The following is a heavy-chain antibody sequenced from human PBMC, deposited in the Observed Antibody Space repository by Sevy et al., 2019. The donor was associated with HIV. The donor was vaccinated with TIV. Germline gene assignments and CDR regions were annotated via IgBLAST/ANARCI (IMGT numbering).Heavy chain of an antibody. V-gene: IGHV3-11*04. J-gene: IGHJ5*02. D-gene: IGHD3-10*01. CDR3: ARDRWFGGFWGNWFDP. CDR2: ISGRGSTI. Sequence: GSLRLSCAASGFTFSNYYMSWIRQAPGKGLEWVSCISGRGSTIYYADSVKGRITISRDNARTYLFRQMDSLRAEDTALYYCARDRWFGGFWGNWFDPWGQGSLVTVSS. CDR1: GFTFSNYY.